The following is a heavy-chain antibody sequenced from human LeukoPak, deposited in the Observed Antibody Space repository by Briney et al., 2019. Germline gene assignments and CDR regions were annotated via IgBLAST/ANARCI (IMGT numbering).Heavy chain of an antibody. CDR3: AKQYCSGGRCHFDY. D-gene: IGHD2-15*01. CDR2: ISGSSYT. J-gene: IGHJ4*02. Sequence: GGSLRLSCAASGFTFSDYYMSWIRQAPGKGLEWVSYISGSSYTDYADSVKGRPTISRDNAKNSLYLQMNSLRAEDTAVYYCAKQYCSGGRCHFDYWGQGTLVTVSS. CDR1: GFTFSDYY. V-gene: IGHV3-11*06.